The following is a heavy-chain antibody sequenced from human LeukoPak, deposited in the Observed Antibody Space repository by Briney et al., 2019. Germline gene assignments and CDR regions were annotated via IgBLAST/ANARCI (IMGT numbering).Heavy chain of an antibody. Sequence: GSLRLSCAASGFTFIKYTMGWVRQAPGKGLEWVSAISGSGATTTYADSVKGRFTISRENSKNTLYLQMNSLRTEDTAIYFCAKGHPYGDYIFDYWGQGTLVTVSS. CDR3: AKGHPYGDYIFDY. D-gene: IGHD4-17*01. V-gene: IGHV3-23*01. J-gene: IGHJ4*02. CDR1: GFTFIKYT. CDR2: ISGSGATT.